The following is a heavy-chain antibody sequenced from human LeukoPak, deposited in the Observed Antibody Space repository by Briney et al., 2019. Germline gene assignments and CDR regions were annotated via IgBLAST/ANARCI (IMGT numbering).Heavy chain of an antibody. J-gene: IGHJ4*02. CDR1: GFTFSSHG. CDR3: ARGPGSGYSPPDY. V-gene: IGHV3-30*03. Sequence: GGSLRLSCAASGFTFSSHGMHWVRQAPGKGLEWVAVISYDGSNKYYADSVKGRFTISRDNSKNTLYLKMNSLRAEDTAVYYCARGPGSGYSPPDYWGQGTLVTVSS. D-gene: IGHD3-3*01. CDR2: ISYDGSNK.